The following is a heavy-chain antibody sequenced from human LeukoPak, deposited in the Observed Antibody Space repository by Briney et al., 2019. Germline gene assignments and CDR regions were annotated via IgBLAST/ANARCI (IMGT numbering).Heavy chain of an antibody. CDR3: ARESSPYYYDSSGYPELGHFDY. CDR2: IYYSGST. V-gene: IGHV4-59*01. Sequence: SETLSLTCTVSGGSISSYYWGWIRQPPGKGLEWIGDIYYSGSTNYNPSLKSRVTISVDTSKNQFSLKLSSVTAADTAVYYCARESSPYYYDSSGYPELGHFDYWGQGTLVTVSS. D-gene: IGHD3-22*01. J-gene: IGHJ4*02. CDR1: GGSISSYY.